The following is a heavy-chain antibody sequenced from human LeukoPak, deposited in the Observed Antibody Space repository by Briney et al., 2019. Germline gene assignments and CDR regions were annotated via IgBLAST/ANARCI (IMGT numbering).Heavy chain of an antibody. J-gene: IGHJ6*02. Sequence: SVKVSCKASGGTFSSYAISWVRQAPGQGLEWMGGIIPIFGTANYAQKFQGRVTITADESTSTAYMELSSLRSEDTAVYYCARVRQYTAPYYYYSGMDVGGQGTTVTVSS. D-gene: IGHD4-11*01. V-gene: IGHV1-69*13. CDR1: GGTFSSYA. CDR2: IIPIFGTA. CDR3: ARVRQYTAPYYYYSGMDV.